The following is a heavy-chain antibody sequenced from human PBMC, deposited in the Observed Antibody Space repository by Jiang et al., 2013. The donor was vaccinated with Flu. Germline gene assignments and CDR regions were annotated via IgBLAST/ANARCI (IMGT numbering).Heavy chain of an antibody. CDR1: GGTFSSYA. Sequence: EVKKPGSSVKVSCKASGGTFSSYAISWVRQAPGQGLEWMGRIIPILGIANYAQKFQGRVTITADKSTSTAYMELSSLRSEDTAVYYCARIKESQPLPVYYYGMDVWGKGTTVTVSS. CDR3: ARIKESQPLPVYYYGMDV. J-gene: IGHJ6*04. D-gene: IGHD2-15*01. CDR2: IIPILGIA. V-gene: IGHV1-69*04.